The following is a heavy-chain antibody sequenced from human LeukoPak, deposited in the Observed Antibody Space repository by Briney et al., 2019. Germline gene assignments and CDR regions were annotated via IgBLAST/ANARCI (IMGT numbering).Heavy chain of an antibody. CDR3: ARDTYGSSWYEGQFDY. V-gene: IGHV3-48*01. D-gene: IGHD6-13*01. J-gene: IGHJ4*02. CDR1: GFTFSSYS. CDR2: ISSSSSTI. Sequence: PGGSLRLSCAASGFTFSSYSMNWVRQAPGKGLEWVSYISSSSSTIYYADSVKGRFTISRDNAKNSLYLQMNSLRAEDTAVYYCARDTYGSSWYEGQFDYWGQGTLVTVSS.